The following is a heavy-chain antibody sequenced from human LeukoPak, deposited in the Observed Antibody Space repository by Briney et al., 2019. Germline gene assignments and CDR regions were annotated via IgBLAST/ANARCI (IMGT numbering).Heavy chain of an antibody. Sequence: KPSETLSLTCAVYGGSFSGYYWSWIRQPPGKGLEWIGEINHSGSTNYNPSLKSRVTISVDTSKSQFSLKLSSVTAADTAVYYCARADTYYYDSSGYYGIGYFDYWGQGTLVTVSS. CDR2: INHSGST. CDR1: GGSFSGYY. J-gene: IGHJ4*02. D-gene: IGHD3-22*01. CDR3: ARADTYYYDSSGYYGIGYFDY. V-gene: IGHV4-34*01.